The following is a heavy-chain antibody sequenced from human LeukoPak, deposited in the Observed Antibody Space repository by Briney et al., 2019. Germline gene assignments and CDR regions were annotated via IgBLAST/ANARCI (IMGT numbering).Heavy chain of an antibody. D-gene: IGHD3-10*01. V-gene: IGHV3-23*01. J-gene: IGHJ6*03. CDR2: SGSGSNT. CDR3: ARDDRSGGPGYYYYMDV. Sequence: PGGSLRLSCAASGFTFSSYGMSWVRQAPGKGLEWVISGSGSNTYYADSVKGRFTISRDNSKNALYLQMNSLRAEDTAVYYCARDDRSGGPGYYYYMDVWGKGTTVTVSS. CDR1: GFTFSSYG.